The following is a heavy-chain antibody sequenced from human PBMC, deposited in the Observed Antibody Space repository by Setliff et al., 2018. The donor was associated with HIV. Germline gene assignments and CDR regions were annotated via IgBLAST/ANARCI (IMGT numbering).Heavy chain of an antibody. CDR1: GGSINSYY. J-gene: IGHJ5*01. CDR3: ARGGAVSADFDS. D-gene: IGHD3-16*01. Sequence: SETLSLTCTVSGGSINSYYWSWIRQPAGKGLEWIGRIYTDENTNYNPSLKSRVTMSVDTSKNQFSLILTSATAADTAMYYCARGGAVSADFDSWGQGTLVTVSS. CDR2: IYTDENT. V-gene: IGHV4-4*07.